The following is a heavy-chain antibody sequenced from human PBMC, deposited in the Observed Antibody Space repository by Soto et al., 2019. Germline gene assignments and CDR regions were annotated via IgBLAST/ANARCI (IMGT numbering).Heavy chain of an antibody. J-gene: IGHJ4*02. D-gene: IGHD3-22*01. CDR2: IYYSGST. CDR3: ARQGYYYDSSPDY. Sequence: SETLSLTCTVSGGSISSSSYYWGWIRQPPGKGLEWIGSIYYSGSTYYNPSLKSRVTISVDTSKNQFSLKLSSVTAADTAVYYCARQGYYYDSSPDYWGQGTLVTVSS. CDR1: GGSISSSSYY. V-gene: IGHV4-39*01.